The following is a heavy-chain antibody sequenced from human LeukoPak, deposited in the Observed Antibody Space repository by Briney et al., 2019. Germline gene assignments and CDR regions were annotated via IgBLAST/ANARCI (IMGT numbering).Heavy chain of an antibody. CDR3: ARDNSVRDEAWWFSP. Sequence: ASVKVSCKAFGYTFTGYWMHWVRQAPGQGPEWMGVISPSGGSTIYAQKFKGRVTLTRDMSTSTDYLELSSLRSEDTAVYYCARDNSVRDEAWWFSPWGQGTLVTVSS. J-gene: IGHJ5*02. V-gene: IGHV1-46*01. D-gene: IGHD5-24*01. CDR1: GYTFTGYW. CDR2: ISPSGGST.